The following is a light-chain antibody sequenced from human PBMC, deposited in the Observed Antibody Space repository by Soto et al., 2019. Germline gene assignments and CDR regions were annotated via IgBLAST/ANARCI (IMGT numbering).Light chain of an antibody. J-gene: IGKJ1*01. V-gene: IGKV1-5*03. CDR1: QSVSSW. CDR3: QEYDRYWT. Sequence: DIQMTQSPSSLSASVGDRVTITCRASQSVSSWLAWYQQKPGKAPKLLIYQASSLQSGVPSRFSGSGSATEFTLTISSLQPDDFATYYCQEYDRYWTFGQGTKVEIK. CDR2: QAS.